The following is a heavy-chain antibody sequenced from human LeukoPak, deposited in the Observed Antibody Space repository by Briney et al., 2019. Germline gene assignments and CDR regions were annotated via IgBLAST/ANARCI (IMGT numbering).Heavy chain of an antibody. V-gene: IGHV4-61*03. J-gene: IGHJ5*02. CDR3: ARSRNRFAP. CDR2: IYYNGST. CDR1: GGSVSSGGYY. Sequence: SETLSLTCTVSGGSVSSGGYYWSWIRQPPGKGLEWIGYIYYNGSTNYNPSLQSRVTISVDTSKNHFSLRLSSVAAADTAVYYCARSRNRFAPWGQGTLVTVSS.